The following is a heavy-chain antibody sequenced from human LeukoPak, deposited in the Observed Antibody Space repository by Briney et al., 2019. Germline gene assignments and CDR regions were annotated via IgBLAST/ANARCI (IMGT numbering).Heavy chain of an antibody. CDR3: AKPRYSSSLVAFDY. CDR2: IMGSGGST. J-gene: IGHJ4*02. V-gene: IGHV3-23*01. D-gene: IGHD6-13*01. Sequence: PGGSLRLSCAASGFSFSSYAITWVRQAPGKGLEWVSAIMGSGGSTYYADSVNGRFTISRDNSKNTLYLQMNSLRAEDTAVYYCAKPRYSSSLVAFDYWGQGPLVTVSS. CDR1: GFSFSSYA.